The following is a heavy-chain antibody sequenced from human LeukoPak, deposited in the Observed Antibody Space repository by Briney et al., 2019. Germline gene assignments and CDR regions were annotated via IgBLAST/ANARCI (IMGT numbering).Heavy chain of an antibody. J-gene: IGHJ4*02. CDR2: GDYSGGT. CDR3: AGERGEEYSSGWYKRNYFDN. D-gene: IGHD6-19*01. CDR1: GDSFSSVTDY. V-gene: IGHV4-39*07. Sequence: SETLSLTCSVSGDSFSSVTDYWAWIRQPPGKGLEWIASGDYSGGTYYNPSLESRVAISADMSKNQFSLKLTSVTGADTAVYYCAGERGEEYSSGWYKRNYFDNWGQGIRVTVSS.